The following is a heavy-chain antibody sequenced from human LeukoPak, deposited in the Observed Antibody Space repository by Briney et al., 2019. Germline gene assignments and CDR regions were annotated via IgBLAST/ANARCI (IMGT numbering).Heavy chain of an antibody. V-gene: IGHV1-2*02. CDR3: ARAQDLGGDWFDP. Sequence: ASVKVSCKASGYTFTGYYMHWVRQAPGQGLEWMGWINPNSGGTNYAQKFQGRVTMTRDTSISTAYMELSRLRSDDTAVYYCARAQDLGGDWFDPWGQGTLVTVSS. CDR2: INPNSGGT. CDR1: GYTFTGYY. J-gene: IGHJ5*02. D-gene: IGHD3-16*01.